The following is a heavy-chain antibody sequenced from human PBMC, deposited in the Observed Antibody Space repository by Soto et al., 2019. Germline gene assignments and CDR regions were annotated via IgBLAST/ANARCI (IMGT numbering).Heavy chain of an antibody. CDR2: MSYDESKK. D-gene: IGHD2-15*01. Sequence: QVQLVESGGGVVQPGGSLRLSCATSGFRLSSYAMHWVRQAPGKGLEWVALMSYDESKKYYADSVKGRFTISRDTSKNTLVLEMNNLRVEDTAVYYCAKDRRDGDFMHILVVDFWGQGALVTVSS. J-gene: IGHJ4*02. CDR1: GFRLSSYA. V-gene: IGHV3-30*18. CDR3: AKDRRDGDFMHILVVDF.